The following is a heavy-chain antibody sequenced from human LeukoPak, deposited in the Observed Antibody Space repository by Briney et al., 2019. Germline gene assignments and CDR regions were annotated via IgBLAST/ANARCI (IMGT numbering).Heavy chain of an antibody. CDR3: AREGYYYGMDV. Sequence: SETLSLTCAVYGGSFSGYYCSWIRQPPGKGLEWIGEINHSGSTNYNPSLKSRVTISVDTSKNQFSLKLSSVTAADTAVYYCAREGYYYGMDVWGQGTTVTVSS. V-gene: IGHV4-34*01. CDR1: GGSFSGYY. CDR2: INHSGST. J-gene: IGHJ6*02.